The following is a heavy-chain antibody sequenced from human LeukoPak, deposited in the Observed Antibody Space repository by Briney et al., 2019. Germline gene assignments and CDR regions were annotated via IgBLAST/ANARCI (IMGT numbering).Heavy chain of an antibody. CDR1: GYSISSGYC. Sequence: PSETLSLTCTVSGYSISSGYCWGWIRQPPGKGLEWIGYICHSGNTYFNPSLKSRVTISVDTSKNQFSLKLSSVTAADTAVYYCARPGLRGAFDIRGQGTMVTVSS. D-gene: IGHD3-10*01. CDR2: ICHSGNT. J-gene: IGHJ3*02. V-gene: IGHV4-38-2*02. CDR3: ARPGLRGAFDI.